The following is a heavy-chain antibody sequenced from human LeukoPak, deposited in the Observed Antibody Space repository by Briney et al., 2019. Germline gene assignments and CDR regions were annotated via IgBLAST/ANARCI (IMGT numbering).Heavy chain of an antibody. CDR2: ISSSSSTI. Sequence: GGSLRLSCAASGFTFSSYSMNWVRQAPGKGLEWVSYISSSSSTIYYADSVKGRFTISRDNAKDSLYLQMNSLRAEDTAVYYCARVPYSSSSPTYNWFDPWGQGTLVTVSS. V-gene: IGHV3-48*01. CDR1: GFTFSSYS. D-gene: IGHD6-13*01. J-gene: IGHJ5*02. CDR3: ARVPYSSSSPTYNWFDP.